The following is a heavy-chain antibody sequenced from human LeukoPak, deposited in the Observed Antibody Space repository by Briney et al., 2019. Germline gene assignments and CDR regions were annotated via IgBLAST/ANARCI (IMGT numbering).Heavy chain of an antibody. J-gene: IGHJ4*02. D-gene: IGHD5-18*01. CDR2: IIPILGIA. CDR1: GGAFSSYA. V-gene: IGHV1-69*04. Sequence: ASVKVSCKASGGAFSSYAISWVRQAPGQGLEWMGRIIPILGIANYAQKFQGRVTITADKSTSTAYMELSSLRSEDTAVYYCASLLSGYSYLGYFDYWGQGTLVTVSS. CDR3: ASLLSGYSYLGYFDY.